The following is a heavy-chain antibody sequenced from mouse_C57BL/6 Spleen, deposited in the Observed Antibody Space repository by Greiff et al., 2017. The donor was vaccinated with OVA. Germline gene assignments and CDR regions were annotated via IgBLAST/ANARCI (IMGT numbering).Heavy chain of an antibody. V-gene: IGHV2-2*01. CDR1: GFSLTSYG. CDR2: IWSGGST. J-gene: IGHJ4*01. D-gene: IGHD1-1*01. CDR3: ARHYGSSYGYAMDY. Sequence: VKLMESGPGLVQPSQSLSITCTVSGFSLTSYGVHWVRQSPGKGLEWLGVIWSGGSTDYNAAFISRLSISKDNSKSQVFFKMNSLQADDTAIYYCARHYGSSYGYAMDYWGQGTSVTVSS.